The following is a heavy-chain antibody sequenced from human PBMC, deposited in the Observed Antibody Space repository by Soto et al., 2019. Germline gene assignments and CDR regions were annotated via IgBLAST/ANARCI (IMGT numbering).Heavy chain of an antibody. CDR2: MNPNSGNT. J-gene: IGHJ6*02. CDR1: GYTFTSYD. D-gene: IGHD1-7*01. V-gene: IGHV1-8*01. CDR3: ARAVRPRTGTTHYYYYYGMDV. Sequence: ASVKVSCKASGYTFTSYDINWVRQATGQGLEWMGWMNPNSGNTGYAQKLQGRVTMTRNTSISTAYMELSSLRSEDTAVYYCARAVRPRTGTTHYYYYYGMDVWGQGTTVTVSS.